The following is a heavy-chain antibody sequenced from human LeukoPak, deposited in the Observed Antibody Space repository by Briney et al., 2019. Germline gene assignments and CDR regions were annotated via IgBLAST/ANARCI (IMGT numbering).Heavy chain of an antibody. D-gene: IGHD3-9*01. CDR3: ARGTLGGLFDWRISSWFDP. V-gene: IGHV3-21*01. Sequence: GGSLRLSCAASGFTFSSYSMNWVRQAPGKGLEWVSSISSSSSYIYYADSVKGRFTISRDNAKNSLYLQMNSLRAEDTAVYYCARGTLGGLFDWRISSWFDPWGQGTLVTVSS. CDR2: ISSSSSYI. CDR1: GFTFSSYS. J-gene: IGHJ5*02.